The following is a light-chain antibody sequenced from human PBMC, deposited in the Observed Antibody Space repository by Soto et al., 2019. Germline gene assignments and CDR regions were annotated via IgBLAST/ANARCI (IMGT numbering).Light chain of an antibody. CDR1: QTVSNNY. Sequence: EIVLTQSPGTLSLSPGETATLSCKASQTVSNNYMAWYQQKPGQAPKLLIYGAYIRVTGIPDRFSGSGSGTDFTVTISRLEPEDFALYYCQQYGTPPRTFGQGTRVEIK. CDR3: QQYGTPPRT. CDR2: GAY. V-gene: IGKV3-20*01. J-gene: IGKJ1*01.